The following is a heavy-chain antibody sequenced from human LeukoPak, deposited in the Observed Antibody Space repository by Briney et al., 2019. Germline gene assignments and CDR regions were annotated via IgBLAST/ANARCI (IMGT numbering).Heavy chain of an antibody. CDR3: ASRIAAAASPAFDI. CDR1: DDSISDYY. D-gene: IGHD6-13*01. Sequence: SETLSLTCTVSDDSISDYYRGWIRQPPGKGLEWIGYFYNSGRSTYNPSLKSRVTISADTSKNHFSLKLNSVTTADTAVYYCASRIAAAASPAFDIWGQGTMVTVSS. J-gene: IGHJ3*02. CDR2: FYNSGRS. V-gene: IGHV4-59*01.